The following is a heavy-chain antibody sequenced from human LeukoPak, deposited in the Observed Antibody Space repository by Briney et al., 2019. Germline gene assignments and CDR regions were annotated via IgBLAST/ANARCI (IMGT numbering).Heavy chain of an antibody. D-gene: IGHD3-22*01. CDR1: GFTFSSYA. CDR2: ISGSGGST. CDR3: AGRDSSGYYFLFAFDI. J-gene: IGHJ3*02. V-gene: IGHV3-23*01. Sequence: GGSLRLSCAASGFTFSSYAMSWVRQAPGKGLEWVSAISGSGGSTYYADSVKGRFTISRDNSKNTLYLQMNSLRAEDTAVYYCAGRDSSGYYFLFAFDIWGQGTMVTVSS.